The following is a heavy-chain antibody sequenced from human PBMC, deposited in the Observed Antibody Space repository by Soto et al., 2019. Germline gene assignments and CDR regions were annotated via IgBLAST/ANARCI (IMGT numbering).Heavy chain of an antibody. Sequence: GGSLRLSCAASGFNFRSDAMHWVRQAPGKGLEWVAVISYDGSNKYYADSVKGRFTISRDNSKNTLYLQMNSLRAEDTAVYYCARDPLWGTAMVLWYFDLWGRGTLVTVSS. V-gene: IGHV3-30-3*01. CDR3: ARDPLWGTAMVLWYFDL. J-gene: IGHJ2*01. CDR1: GFNFRSDA. D-gene: IGHD5-18*01. CDR2: ISYDGSNK.